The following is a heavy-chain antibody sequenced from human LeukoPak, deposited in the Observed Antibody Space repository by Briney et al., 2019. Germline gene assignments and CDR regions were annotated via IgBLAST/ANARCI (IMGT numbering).Heavy chain of an antibody. V-gene: IGHV4-30-2*01. J-gene: IGHJ4*02. CDR1: GGSISSGGYY. D-gene: IGHD6-13*01. CDR2: IYHSGST. Sequence: SQTLSLTCTVSGGSISSGGYYWSWIRQPPGKGLEWIGYIYHSGSTYYNPSLKSRVTISVDRSKNQFSLKLSSVTAADTAVYYCAREGIAAAGFDYWGQGTLVTVSS. CDR3: AREGIAAAGFDY.